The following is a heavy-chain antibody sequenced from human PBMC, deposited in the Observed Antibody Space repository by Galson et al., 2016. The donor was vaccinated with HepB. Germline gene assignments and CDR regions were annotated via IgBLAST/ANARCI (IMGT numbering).Heavy chain of an antibody. J-gene: IGHJ6*02. CDR1: GFKFNNYA. V-gene: IGHV3-23*01. Sequence: SLRLSCAASGFKFNNYAMSWVRQAPGKGLEWVSSISGSGGSTYYEDSVKGRFTISRDNPKNTVFLQMNSLRAEDTAIYFCAKDWEHIFGVVTVDYGMDVWGQGTTVTVSS. CDR3: AKDWEHIFGVVTVDYGMDV. CDR2: ISGSGGST. D-gene: IGHD3-3*02.